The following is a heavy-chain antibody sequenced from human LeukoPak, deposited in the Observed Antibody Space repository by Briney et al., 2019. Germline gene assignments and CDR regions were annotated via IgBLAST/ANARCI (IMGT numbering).Heavy chain of an antibody. CDR3: ARDQGSEAVLYYYYGMDV. J-gene: IGHJ6*02. CDR1: GYTFTSYG. D-gene: IGHD2-15*01. V-gene: IGHV1-18*01. Sequence: GASVKVSCKASGYTFTSYGISWVRQAPGQGLEWVGWISAYNGNTNYAQKLQGRVTMTTDTSTSTAYMELRSLRSDDTAVYYCARDQGSEAVLYYYYGMDVWGQGTTVTVSS. CDR2: ISAYNGNT.